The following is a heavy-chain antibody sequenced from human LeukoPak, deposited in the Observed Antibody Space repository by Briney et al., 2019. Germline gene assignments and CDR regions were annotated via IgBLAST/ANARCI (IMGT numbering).Heavy chain of an antibody. CDR1: GYTLTELS. CDR3: ARDRALYLDY. V-gene: IGHV1-24*01. D-gene: IGHD2-8*01. CDR2: FDPEDGES. Sequence: ASVKVSCKVSGYTLTELSIHWVRQAPGKGLEWMGGFDPEDGESVYAQGFQGRVTMTEDVYTDTAYMDLSSLRSGDTAVYYCARDRALYLDYWGQGILVTVSS. J-gene: IGHJ4*02.